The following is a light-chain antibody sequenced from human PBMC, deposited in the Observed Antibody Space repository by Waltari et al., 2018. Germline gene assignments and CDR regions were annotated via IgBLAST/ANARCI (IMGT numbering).Light chain of an antibody. V-gene: IGLV6-57*01. CDR3: QSYNGTNQV. CDR1: SGNLGSNS. J-gene: IGLJ2*01. Sequence: FMLTQPQSMSESPGKTVTISCTRNSGNLGSNSVQWYQQRPGRSPTTIIYESKLRPSGVPDRFSGSIDSSSNSASLTISGLKTEDEADYYCQSYNGTNQVFGGGTRLTVL. CDR2: ESK.